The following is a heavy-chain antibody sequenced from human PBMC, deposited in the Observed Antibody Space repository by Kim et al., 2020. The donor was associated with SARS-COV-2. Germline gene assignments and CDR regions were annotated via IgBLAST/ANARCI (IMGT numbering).Heavy chain of an antibody. CDR3: ARVAYNYGSGRRDY. CDR1: GFTVSSNY. D-gene: IGHD3-10*01. CDR2: IYSGGST. J-gene: IGHJ4*02. V-gene: IGHV3-53*01. Sequence: GGSLRLSCTASGFTVSSNYMSWVRQAPGKGLEWVSVIYSGGSTYYADSVKGRFTISRDNSKNTLYLQMNSLRAEDTAVYYCARVAYNYGSGRRDYWGQGTLVTVSS.